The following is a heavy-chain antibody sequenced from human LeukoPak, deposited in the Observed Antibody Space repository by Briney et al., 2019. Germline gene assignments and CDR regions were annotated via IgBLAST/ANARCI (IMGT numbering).Heavy chain of an antibody. CDR3: ARLEVRGGSQHDY. Sequence: SETLSLTCAVYGGSFSGYYWSWIRQPPGKGLEWIGEINHSGSTNNNPSLKSRVTISVDTSKNQFSLKLSSVTAADTAAYYGARLEVRGGSQHDYWGRGTLVTVSS. CDR1: GGSFSGYY. CDR2: INHSGST. V-gene: IGHV4-34*01. J-gene: IGHJ4*02. D-gene: IGHD3-10*01.